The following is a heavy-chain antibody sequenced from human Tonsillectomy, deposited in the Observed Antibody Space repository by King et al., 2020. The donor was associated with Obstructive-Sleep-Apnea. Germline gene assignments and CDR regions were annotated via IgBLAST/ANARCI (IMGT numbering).Heavy chain of an antibody. J-gene: IGHJ4*02. V-gene: IGHV4-30-2*01. CDR1: DGSISSGGYA. CDR3: ARVPQTGTTPYFDY. CDR2: IYHSGSA. D-gene: IGHD1-1*01. Sequence: QLQESGSGLVKPSQTLSLTCAVSDGSISSGGYAWSWGRQPPGKGLECIGYIYHSGSAYYKPPLKSLVTMSEDRSKNQFSLKLSSVTAADTALYYCARVPQTGTTPYFDYWGQGTLVTVSS.